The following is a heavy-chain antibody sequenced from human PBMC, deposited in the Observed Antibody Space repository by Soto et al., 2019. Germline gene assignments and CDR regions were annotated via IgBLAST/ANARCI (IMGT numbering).Heavy chain of an antibody. CDR3: ARGRSLNWFDP. J-gene: IGHJ5*02. D-gene: IGHD3-10*01. Sequence: GASVKVSCKASGSTFSSYAISWVRPAPGQGLEWMGGIIPIFGTANYAQKFQGRVTITADESTSTAYMELSSLRSEDTAVYYCARGRSLNWFDPWGQGTLVTVSS. CDR2: IIPIFGTA. CDR1: GSTFSSYA. V-gene: IGHV1-69*13.